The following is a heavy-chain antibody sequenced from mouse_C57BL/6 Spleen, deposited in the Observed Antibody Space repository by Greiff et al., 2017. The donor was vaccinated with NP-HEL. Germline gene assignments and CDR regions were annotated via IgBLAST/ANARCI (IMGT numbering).Heavy chain of an antibody. Sequence: VQLQQSGAELARPGASVKLSCKASGYTFTSYGISWVKQRTGQGLEWIGEIYPRSGNTYYNEKFKGKATLTADKSSSTAYMELRSLTSEDSAVYFCAPTAQATPVAYWGQGTLVTVSA. J-gene: IGHJ3*01. CDR3: APTAQATPVAY. CDR1: GYTFTSYG. CDR2: IYPRSGNT. D-gene: IGHD3-2*02. V-gene: IGHV1-81*01.